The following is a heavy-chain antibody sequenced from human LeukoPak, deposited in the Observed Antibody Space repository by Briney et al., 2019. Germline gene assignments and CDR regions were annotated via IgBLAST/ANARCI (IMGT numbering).Heavy chain of an antibody. CDR2: ISSNGGRT. Sequence: GGSLRLSCAASGFTFSSYAMHWVRQAPGKGLEYVSAISSNGGRTYYANSVKGRFTVSRDNSKNTLYLQMGSLRAEDMAVYYCARVGDNDAFDIWGQGTMVTVSS. CDR1: GFTFSSYA. J-gene: IGHJ3*02. D-gene: IGHD4-17*01. V-gene: IGHV3-64*01. CDR3: ARVGDNDAFDI.